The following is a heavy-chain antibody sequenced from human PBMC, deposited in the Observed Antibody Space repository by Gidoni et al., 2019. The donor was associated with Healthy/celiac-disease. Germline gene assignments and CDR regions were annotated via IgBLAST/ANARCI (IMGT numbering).Heavy chain of an antibody. CDR3: ARLKGKWELLPGPDY. CDR2: IYYSGST. V-gene: IGHV4-39*01. D-gene: IGHD1-26*01. CDR1: GGSISSSSYY. J-gene: IGHJ4*02. Sequence: QLQLQESGPGLVKPSETLSLTCTVSGGSISSSSYYWGWIRQPPGKGLEWIGSIYYSGSTYYNPSLKSRVTISVDTSKNQFSLKLSSVTAADTAVYYCARLKGKWELLPGPDYWGQGTLVTVSS.